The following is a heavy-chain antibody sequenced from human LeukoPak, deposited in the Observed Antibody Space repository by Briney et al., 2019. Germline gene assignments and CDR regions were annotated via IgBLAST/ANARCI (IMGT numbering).Heavy chain of an antibody. CDR2: ISPYNGNT. D-gene: IGHD2/OR15-2a*01. CDR3: ARDRVRRNTTGGAFDM. CDR1: GYTFTGYY. V-gene: IGHV1-18*04. Sequence: ASVKVSCKASGYTFTGYYMHWVRQAPGQGLEWMGWISPYNGNTNSAQKLQGRVTMTTDTSTSTAYMELRSLRSDDTAIYYCARDRVRRNTTGGAFDMWGQGTMVTVSS. J-gene: IGHJ3*02.